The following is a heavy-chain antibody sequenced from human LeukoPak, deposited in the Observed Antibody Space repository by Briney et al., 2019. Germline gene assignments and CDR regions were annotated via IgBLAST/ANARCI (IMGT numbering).Heavy chain of an antibody. J-gene: IGHJ5*02. D-gene: IGHD3-3*01. CDR3: AGVGFFGNWFDP. Sequence: ASVKVSCKASGNTFTNSNIHWVRQAPGEGLEWMGIINTGAGGTNYAQKFQGRVTMSRDTSTSTVYLELSSLRSEDTAVYYCAGVGFFGNWFDPWGQGTLVIVS. V-gene: IGHV1-46*01. CDR2: INTGAGGT. CDR1: GNTFTNSN.